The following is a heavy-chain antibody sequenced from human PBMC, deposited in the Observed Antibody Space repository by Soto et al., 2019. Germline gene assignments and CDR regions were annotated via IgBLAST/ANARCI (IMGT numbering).Heavy chain of an antibody. CDR3: ARLAPSGWSSFQH. V-gene: IGHV4-34*01. D-gene: IGHD2-15*01. CDR2: INHSGST. CDR1: GGSFSGYY. J-gene: IGHJ1*01. Sequence: PSETLSLTCAVYGGSFSGYYCSWIRQPPGKGLEWIGEINHSGSTNYNPSLKSRVTISVDTSKNQFSLKLSSVTAADTAVYYCARLAPSGWSSFQHWGQGTLVTVSS.